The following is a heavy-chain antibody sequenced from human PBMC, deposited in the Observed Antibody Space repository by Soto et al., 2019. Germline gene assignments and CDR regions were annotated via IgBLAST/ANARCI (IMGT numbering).Heavy chain of an antibody. CDR2: IIPNNGGT. Sequence: ASVKVSCKASGYSFTDYHIHWVRQAPGQGLEWMGWIIPNNGGTKYAQKFQDRVTMTRDTSISTAYMELSRLRSDDTAVYYCARGTFDSSGDYFAGWFGPWGQGTLVTVSS. J-gene: IGHJ5*02. CDR3: ARGTFDSSGDYFAGWFGP. CDR1: GYSFTDYH. V-gene: IGHV1-2*02. D-gene: IGHD3-22*01.